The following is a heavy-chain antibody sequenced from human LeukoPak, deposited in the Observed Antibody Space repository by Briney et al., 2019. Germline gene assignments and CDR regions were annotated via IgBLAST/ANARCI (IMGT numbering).Heavy chain of an antibody. CDR1: GGSFSGYY. V-gene: IGHV4-34*01. D-gene: IGHD3-10*01. CDR2: INHSGST. CDR3: ARGLSDGSGSSFDF. J-gene: IGHJ4*02. Sequence: PSETLSLTCAVYGGSFSGYYWSWIRQPPGKGLEWIGEINHSGSTNYNPSLKSRLTISVDTSKNQFSLKLSSVTAADTAMYYCARGLSDGSGSSFDFWGRGTLVTVSS.